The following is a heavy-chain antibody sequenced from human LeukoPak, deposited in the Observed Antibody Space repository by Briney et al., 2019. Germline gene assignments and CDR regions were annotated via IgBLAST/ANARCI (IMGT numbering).Heavy chain of an antibody. CDR3: ARGHGIWSGSRLANAFDI. V-gene: IGHV3-13*01. CDR1: GITLSRYD. D-gene: IGHD3-3*01. J-gene: IGHJ3*02. CDR2: IGAAGDT. Sequence: GGSLRLSCAASGITLSRYDMHWVRQTTGEGLEWISAIGAAGDTYYSNSVKGRFTISTENAKNSLYLQMNSLRAGDTAVYFCARGHGIWSGSRLANAFDIWGQGTMVTVSS.